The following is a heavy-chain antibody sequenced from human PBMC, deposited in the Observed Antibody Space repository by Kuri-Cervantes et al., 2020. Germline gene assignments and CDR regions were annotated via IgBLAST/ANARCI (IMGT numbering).Heavy chain of an antibody. J-gene: IGHJ4*02. CDR3: ARVDYYGSGSYSDY. V-gene: IGHV3-7*01. Sequence: ETLSLTCAGSGFTFSSVWTSWVRQVPGKGLEWVAKIKQDGSEKYYVDSVKGRFTISRDNARNSLYLQMNSLRDEDTAVYYCARVDYYGSGSYSDYWGQGTLVTVSS. CDR1: GFTFSSVW. CDR2: IKQDGSEK. D-gene: IGHD3-10*01.